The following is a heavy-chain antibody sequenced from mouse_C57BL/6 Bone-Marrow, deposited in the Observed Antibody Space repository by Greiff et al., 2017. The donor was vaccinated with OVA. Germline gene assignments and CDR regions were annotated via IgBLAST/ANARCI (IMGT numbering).Heavy chain of an antibody. CDR1: GFTFNTYA. CDR3: VRAGGYDIYYYAMDY. Sequence: EVQGVESGGGLVQPKGSLKLSCAASGFTFNTYAMHWVRQAPGKGLEWVARIRSKSSNYATYYADSVKDRFTISRDDSQSMLYLQMNNLKTEDTAMYYCVRAGGYDIYYYAMDYWGQGTSVTVSS. CDR2: IRSKSSNYAT. D-gene: IGHD2-2*01. V-gene: IGHV10-3*01. J-gene: IGHJ4*01.